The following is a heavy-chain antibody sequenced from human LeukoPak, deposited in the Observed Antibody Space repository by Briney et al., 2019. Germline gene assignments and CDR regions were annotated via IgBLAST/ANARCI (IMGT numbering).Heavy chain of an antibody. Sequence: PGGSLRLSCAASGFTFSSYSMNWVRQAPGKGLEWVSSISSSSSYIYYADSVKGRFTISRDNAKNSLYLQMNSLRAEDTAVYYCARGRKHIVVVTAPPGYWGQGTLVTVFS. CDR2: ISSSSSYI. CDR1: GFTFSSYS. J-gene: IGHJ4*02. CDR3: ARGRKHIVVVTAPPGY. D-gene: IGHD2-21*02. V-gene: IGHV3-21*01.